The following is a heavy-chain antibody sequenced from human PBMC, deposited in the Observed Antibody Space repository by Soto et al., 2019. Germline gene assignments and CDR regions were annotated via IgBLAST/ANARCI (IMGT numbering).Heavy chain of an antibody. Sequence: SGPTLVNPTQTLTLTCTFSGFSLSTTGTCVTWIRQPPGKALEWLALIDWDNNKYYSTSLKTRLTISEDTSKKQVVLTMTNMDPVDTATYYCVQSRCGGDCLTFYSSHAYYGLDVWGQGTTVTV. J-gene: IGHJ6*02. CDR1: GFSLSTTGTC. D-gene: IGHD2-21*02. V-gene: IGHV2-70*12. CDR2: IDWDNNK. CDR3: VQSRCGGDCLTFYSSHAYYGLDV.